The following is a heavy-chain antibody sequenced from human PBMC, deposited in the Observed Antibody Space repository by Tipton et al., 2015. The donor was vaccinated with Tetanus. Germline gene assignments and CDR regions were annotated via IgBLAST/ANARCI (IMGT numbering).Heavy chain of an antibody. J-gene: IGHJ4*02. CDR1: GDSMTKYY. Sequence: LSCTVSGDSMTKYYWSWVRQPPGKGLEWISYIFHSGSTNYNPSLKSRVTISMDTSKNQISLKLSSVTAADTAVYHCARVKVSVYGPQVDYSLDSWGQGTLVTVSS. V-gene: IGHV4-59*01. CDR2: IFHSGST. D-gene: IGHD2/OR15-2a*01. CDR3: ARVKVSVYGPQVDYSLDS.